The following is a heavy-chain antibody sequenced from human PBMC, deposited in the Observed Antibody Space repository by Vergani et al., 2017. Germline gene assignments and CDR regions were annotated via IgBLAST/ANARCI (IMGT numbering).Heavy chain of an antibody. Sequence: EVELVQSGPEMRKPGESLKISCKGSEYSFGNYWIGWVRQRPGKGREWMGIIYPADSDTSYSPSFQGQVTISAAKSLSTAFPQWDSLKASDTALYYCARHTTYTDSWGQGTLVTVSS. CDR3: ARHTTYTDS. J-gene: IGHJ4*02. CDR2: IYPADSDT. V-gene: IGHV5-51*01. D-gene: IGHD1-1*01. CDR1: EYSFGNYW.